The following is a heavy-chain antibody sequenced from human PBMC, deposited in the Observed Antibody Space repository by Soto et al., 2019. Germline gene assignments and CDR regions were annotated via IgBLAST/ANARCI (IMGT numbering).Heavy chain of an antibody. J-gene: IGHJ4*02. Sequence: GGSLRLSCAASGFTFSSYAMSWVRQAPGKGLEWVSAISGSGGSTYYADSVKGRFTISRDNSKNTLYLQMNSLRAEDTAVYYCAPKPLHLGVMITFGGADFAYRGQGTLVTVSS. CDR1: GFTFSSYA. D-gene: IGHD3-16*01. CDR2: ISGSGGST. CDR3: APKPLHLGVMITFGGADFAY. V-gene: IGHV3-23*01.